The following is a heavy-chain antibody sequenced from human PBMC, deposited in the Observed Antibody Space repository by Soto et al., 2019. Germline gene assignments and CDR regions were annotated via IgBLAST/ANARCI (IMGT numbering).Heavy chain of an antibody. CDR2: IYPGDSDT. J-gene: IGHJ4*02. CDR1: GYSFTSYW. Sequence: GESPKISCKGSGYSFTSYWIGWVRQMPGKGLEWMGIIYPGDSDTRYSPSFQGQVTISADKSISTAYLQWSSLKASDTAMYYCARQDCSGGSCYSMIFDYWGQGTLVTVSS. CDR3: ARQDCSGGSCYSMIFDY. V-gene: IGHV5-51*01. D-gene: IGHD2-15*01.